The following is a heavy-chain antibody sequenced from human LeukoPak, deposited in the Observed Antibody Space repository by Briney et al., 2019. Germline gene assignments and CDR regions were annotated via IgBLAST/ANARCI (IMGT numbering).Heavy chain of an antibody. V-gene: IGHV3-48*03. CDR3: ARGGHCSSTSCYNNWFDP. D-gene: IGHD2-2*02. J-gene: IGHJ5*02. CDR1: GFTFSSYE. CDR2: ISSSGSTI. Sequence: GGSLRLSCAASGFTFSSYEMNWVRQAPGKGLEWVSYISSSGSTIYYADSVKGRFTISRDNAKNSLYLQMNSLRAEDTAVYYCARGGHCSSTSCYNNWFDPWGQGTLVTVSS.